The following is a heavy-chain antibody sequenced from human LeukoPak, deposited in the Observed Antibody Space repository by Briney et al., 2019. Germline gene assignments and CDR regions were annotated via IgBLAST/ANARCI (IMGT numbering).Heavy chain of an antibody. Sequence: GESLRLSCAASGFTFNTYSMNWVRQAPGKGLEWVAFIRYDGSNKYYADSVKGRFTISRDNSKNTLYLQMNSLRAEDTAVYYCARRSGSPPDVFDIWGQGTMVTVSS. CDR2: IRYDGSNK. CDR3: ARRSGSPPDVFDI. CDR1: GFTFNTYS. J-gene: IGHJ3*02. D-gene: IGHD1-26*01. V-gene: IGHV3-33*08.